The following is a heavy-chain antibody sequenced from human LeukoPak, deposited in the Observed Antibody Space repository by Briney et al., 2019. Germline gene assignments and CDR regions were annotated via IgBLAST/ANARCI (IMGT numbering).Heavy chain of an antibody. CDR2: IIENGSNQ. V-gene: IGHV3-30*04. CDR1: GFTFSNYI. Sequence: GGSLRLSCAASGFTFSNYIMHWVRQAPGKGLDWVAVIIENGSNQYYADSVKGRFTISRDNSKNTLFLQMNSLRGEDTAMYYCATAPLGYCTRTSCYAGIRQYFDYWGQGTLVTVSS. CDR3: ATAPLGYCTRTSCYAGIRQYFDY. D-gene: IGHD2-2*01. J-gene: IGHJ4*02.